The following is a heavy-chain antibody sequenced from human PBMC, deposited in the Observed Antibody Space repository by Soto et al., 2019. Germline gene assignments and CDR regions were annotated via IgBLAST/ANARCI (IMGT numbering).Heavy chain of an antibody. J-gene: IGHJ3*02. Sequence: PGESLKISCKGSGYSFTSYWIGWVRQMPGKGLEWMGIIYPSDSDTRYSPSFQGQVTISADKSISTAYLQWSSLKASDTAMYYCARRMACWGGPKNAFDIWGQGTMVTVSS. CDR3: ARRMACWGGPKNAFDI. D-gene: IGHD2-21*01. V-gene: IGHV5-51*01. CDR2: IYPSDSDT. CDR1: GYSFTSYW.